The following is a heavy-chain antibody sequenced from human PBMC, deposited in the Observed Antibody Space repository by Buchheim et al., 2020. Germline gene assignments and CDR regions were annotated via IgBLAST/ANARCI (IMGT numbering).Heavy chain of an antibody. CDR2: IKSKTDGGKT. J-gene: IGHJ4*02. D-gene: IGHD3-10*01. CDR3: TTDWSTGRSFDY. CDR1: GFTFSNAC. V-gene: IGHV3-15*01. Sequence: EVQLVESGGGLVKPGESLRLSCAASGFTFSNACMSWVRQAPGKGPEWVGRIKSKTDGGKTDYGAPVKGRFTIARDGSKNLVYLQMNSLTTEDTAVFYCTTDWSTGRSFDYWGQGTL.